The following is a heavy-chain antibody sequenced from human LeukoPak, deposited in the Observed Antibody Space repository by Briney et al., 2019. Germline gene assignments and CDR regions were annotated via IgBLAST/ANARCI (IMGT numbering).Heavy chain of an antibody. J-gene: IGHJ6*03. CDR2: IYHSGST. CDR3: ARVQSPGYYYYYMDV. CDR1: GGSISSGGYY. Sequence: SQTVSLTCTVSGGSISSGGYYWSWIRQPPGKGLEWIGYIYHSGSTYYNPSLKSRVTISVDRSKNQFSLKLSSVTAADTAVYYCARVQSPGYYYYYMDVWGKGTTVTVSS. V-gene: IGHV4-30-2*01.